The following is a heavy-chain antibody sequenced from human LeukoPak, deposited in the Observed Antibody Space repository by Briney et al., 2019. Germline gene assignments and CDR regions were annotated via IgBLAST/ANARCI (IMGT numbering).Heavy chain of an antibody. V-gene: IGHV3-23*01. J-gene: IGHJ4*02. D-gene: IGHD6-13*01. CDR1: GFTFSSYA. Sequence: GGSLRLSCAASGFTFSSYAMSWVRQAPGKGLEWVSAISGSGGSTYYADSVKGRFTISRDNSKNTLYLQMNSLRAEDTAVYYCAKDGSSRQLGKSIDYWGQGTLVTVSS. CDR3: AKDGSSRQLGKSIDY. CDR2: ISGSGGST.